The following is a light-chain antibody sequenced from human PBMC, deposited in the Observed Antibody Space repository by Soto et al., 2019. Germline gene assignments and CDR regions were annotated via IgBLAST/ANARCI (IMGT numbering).Light chain of an antibody. CDR1: TSDVGGFDY. Sequence: QSALTQPASVSGSPGQSITVSCTGTTSDVGGFDYVSWYQQHPGKAPKLMIFDVSNRPSGVSDRFSGSKSGNTASLTISGLQAEDEADYYSTSYTTSGPHVFGTGTKFTVL. CDR2: DVS. CDR3: TSYTTSGPHV. V-gene: IGLV2-14*03. J-gene: IGLJ1*01.